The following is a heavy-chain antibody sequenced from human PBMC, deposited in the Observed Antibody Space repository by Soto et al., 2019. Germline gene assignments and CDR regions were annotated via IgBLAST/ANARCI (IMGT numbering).Heavy chain of an antibody. Sequence: PVGSLRLSCASSVFTVSSNYMSWVRDSPGKWLEWVSVIYSGGSTYYADSVKGRFTISRDNSKNTLYLQMNSLRAEDTAVYYCARDLGYYDSRGYFDGMDALGQGTTVNLS. V-gene: IGHV3-53*01. D-gene: IGHD3-22*01. CDR2: IYSGGST. CDR1: VFTVSSNY. J-gene: IGHJ6*01. CDR3: ARDLGYYDSRGYFDGMDA.